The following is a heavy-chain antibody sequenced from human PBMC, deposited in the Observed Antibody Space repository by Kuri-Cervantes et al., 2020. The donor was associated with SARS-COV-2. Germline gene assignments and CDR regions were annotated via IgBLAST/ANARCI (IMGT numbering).Heavy chain of an antibody. CDR2: IDSDGSDT. D-gene: IGHD1-1*01. V-gene: IGHV3-74*01. Sequence: GESLKISCAAYGFTFSNAWMSWVRQAPGKGLVWVSRIDSDGSDTRYADLVKGRFTISRDNAKNMLFLQMNSLGAEDTAVYYCVRDGDHWNFDYWGQGTLVTVSS. J-gene: IGHJ4*02. CDR1: GFTFSNAW. CDR3: VRDGDHWNFDY.